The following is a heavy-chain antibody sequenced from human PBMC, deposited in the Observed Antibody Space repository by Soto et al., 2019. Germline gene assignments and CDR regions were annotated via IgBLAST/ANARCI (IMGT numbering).Heavy chain of an antibody. J-gene: IGHJ6*02. Sequence: HPGGSLRLSVASSGFTFADYTIHWVRQAPGQGLEWVSLISWDGGSTYYADSVKGRFTISRDNSKNSLYLQMNSLRTEDTALYYSAKDMGIAAAGTVEGEYYYSYGMDVWGQGTTVTVSS. CDR2: ISWDGGST. CDR1: GFTFADYT. D-gene: IGHD6-13*01. V-gene: IGHV3-43*01. CDR3: AKDMGIAAAGTVEGEYYYSYGMDV.